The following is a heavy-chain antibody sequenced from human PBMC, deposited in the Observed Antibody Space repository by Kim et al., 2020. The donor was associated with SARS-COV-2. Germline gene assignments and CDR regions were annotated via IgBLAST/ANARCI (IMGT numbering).Heavy chain of an antibody. J-gene: IGHJ6*03. D-gene: IGHD5-18*01. Sequence: SETLSLTCAVYGGSFSGYYWSWIRQPPGKGLEWIGEINHSGSTNYNPSLKSRVTISVDTSKNQFSLKLSSVTAADTAVYYCARGVNLYHIQLWPEERSVYMDVWGKGTTVTVSS. CDR1: GGSFSGYY. CDR3: ARGVNLYHIQLWPEERSVYMDV. CDR2: INHSGST. V-gene: IGHV4-34*01.